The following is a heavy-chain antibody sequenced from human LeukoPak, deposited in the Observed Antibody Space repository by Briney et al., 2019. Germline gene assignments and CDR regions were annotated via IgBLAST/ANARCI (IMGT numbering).Heavy chain of an antibody. J-gene: IGHJ4*02. Sequence: GGSLRLSCAASGFTFSSYAMSWVRQASGQGLEWVSAISDSGGSTYYADSVKGRFTISRDNSKNTLYLQMNSLRAEDTAVYYCAKQDIRSSAWYDWGQGTLVTVSS. V-gene: IGHV3-23*01. D-gene: IGHD6-19*01. CDR3: AKQDIRSSAWYD. CDR2: ISDSGGST. CDR1: GFTFSSYA.